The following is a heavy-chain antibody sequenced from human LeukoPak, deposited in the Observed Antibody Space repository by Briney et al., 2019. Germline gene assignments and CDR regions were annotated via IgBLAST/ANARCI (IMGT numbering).Heavy chain of an antibody. CDR3: ARDYGGDSGVSFDH. D-gene: IGHD2-21*01. V-gene: IGHV4-59*01. J-gene: IGHJ4*02. Sequence: PSETLSFTCTVSGDSIGNYYWSWIRQPPGKGLEWVGYIYNSGSTNYNPSLESRVNISVDTSKNQFSLEVRSVTAADTAVYYCARDYGGDSGVSFDHWGRGTLVFVSS. CDR1: GDSIGNYY. CDR2: IYNSGST.